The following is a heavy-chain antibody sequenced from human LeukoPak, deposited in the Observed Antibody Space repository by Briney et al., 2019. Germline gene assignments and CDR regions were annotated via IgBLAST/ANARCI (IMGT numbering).Heavy chain of an antibody. CDR3: AKMFFSGSDAFDI. D-gene: IGHD3-22*01. V-gene: IGHV3-30*18. CDR1: GFTFSSYG. J-gene: IGHJ3*02. CDR2: ISYDGSNK. Sequence: GGSLRLSCAASGFTFSSYGMHWVRQAPGKGLEWVAVISYDGSNKYYADSVKGRFTISRDNSKNTLYLQMNSLRAEDTAVYYCAKMFFSGSDAFDIWGQGTMVTVSS.